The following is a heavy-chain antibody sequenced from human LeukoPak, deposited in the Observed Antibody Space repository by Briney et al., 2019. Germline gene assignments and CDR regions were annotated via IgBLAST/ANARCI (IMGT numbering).Heavy chain of an antibody. V-gene: IGHV3-30*18. D-gene: IGHD2-2*01. CDR1: GFTFSSYG. CDR3: AKEGIVVVPAATTPLYLDY. CDR2: ISYDGSNK. Sequence: GGSLRLSCAASGFTFSSYGMHWVRQAPGKGLEWVAVISYDGSNKYYADSVKGRFTISRDNSKNTLYLQMNSLRAEDTAVYYCAKEGIVVVPAATTPLYLDYWGQGTLVTVSS. J-gene: IGHJ4*02.